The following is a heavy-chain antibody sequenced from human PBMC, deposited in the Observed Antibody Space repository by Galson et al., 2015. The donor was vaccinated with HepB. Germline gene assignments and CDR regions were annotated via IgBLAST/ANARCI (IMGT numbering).Heavy chain of an antibody. Sequence: SLRLSCAASGFTFDDYAMHWVRQAPGKGLEWVSGISWNSGSIGYADSVKGRFTISRDNAKNSLYLQMNSLRAEDTALYYCANGWRKTALGQYFQHWGQGTLVTVSS. CDR1: GFTFDDYA. D-gene: IGHD1-1*01. CDR3: ANGWRKTALGQYFQH. V-gene: IGHV3-9*01. CDR2: ISWNSGSI. J-gene: IGHJ1*01.